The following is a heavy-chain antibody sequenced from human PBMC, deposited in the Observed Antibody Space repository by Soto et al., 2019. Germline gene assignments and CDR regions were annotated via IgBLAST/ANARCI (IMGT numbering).Heavy chain of an antibody. D-gene: IGHD6-19*01. CDR2: IIPIFGTA. V-gene: IGHV1-69*13. Sequence: ASVKVSCKASGGTFSSYAISWVRQAPGQGLEWMGGIIPIFGTANYAQKFQGRVTITADESTSTAYMELSSLRSEDTAVYYCASREAVADYRDDYWGQGTLVTVSS. CDR1: GGTFSSYA. CDR3: ASREAVADYRDDY. J-gene: IGHJ4*02.